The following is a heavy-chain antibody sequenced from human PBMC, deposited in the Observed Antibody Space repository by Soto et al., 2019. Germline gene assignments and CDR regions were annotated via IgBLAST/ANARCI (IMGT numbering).Heavy chain of an antibody. D-gene: IGHD2-2*01. Sequence: QVQLVQSGAEVKKPGASVKVSCKASGYTFTSYGISWVRQAPGQGLEWMGWISAYNGNTNYAQKLQGRVTMTTDTSTSTAYMELRSLRSDDTAVYYCARLHADETLHRGIVVVPAAGRGWFDPWGQGTLVTVSS. CDR3: ARLHADETLHRGIVVVPAAGRGWFDP. J-gene: IGHJ5*02. V-gene: IGHV1-18*04. CDR2: ISAYNGNT. CDR1: GYTFTSYG.